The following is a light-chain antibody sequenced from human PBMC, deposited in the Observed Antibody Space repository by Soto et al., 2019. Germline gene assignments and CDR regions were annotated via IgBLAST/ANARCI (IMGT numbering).Light chain of an antibody. V-gene: IGLV2-14*01. CDR1: SSDVDVYNY. CDR2: EVS. J-gene: IGLJ3*02. CDR3: ASYTAINTWV. Sequence: QSALTQPASVSGSPGQSITISCTGTSSDVDVYNYVSWYQHHPGKAPKVVIYEVSNRPSGVSNRFSASKSGNTASLTISGLQAEDEADYYCASYTAINTWVFSGGTKVTVL.